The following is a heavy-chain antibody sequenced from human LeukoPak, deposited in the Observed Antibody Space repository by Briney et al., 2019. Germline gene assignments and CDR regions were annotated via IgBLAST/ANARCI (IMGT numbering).Heavy chain of an antibody. Sequence: SETLSLTCTVSGGSISSYYWSWIRQPPGKGLEWIGYIYYSGSINYNPSLKSRVTISVDTSKNQFSLKLSSVTAADTAVYYCARHQRSNSDAFNLWGQGTLVTVSS. CDR3: ARHQRSNSDAFNL. V-gene: IGHV4-59*01. J-gene: IGHJ3*01. CDR1: GGSISSYY. D-gene: IGHD4-23*01. CDR2: IYYSGSI.